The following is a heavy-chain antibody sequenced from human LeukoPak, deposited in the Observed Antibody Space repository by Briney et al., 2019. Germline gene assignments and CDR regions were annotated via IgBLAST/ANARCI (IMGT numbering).Heavy chain of an antibody. CDR1: GYTLSSYG. CDR2: ISAYSGNT. Sequence: ASVKVSCKASGYTLSSYGISWVRQAPGQGLEWVGWISAYSGNTIYAQKLQGRVTMTTDTSTSTAYMELRSPISDDTAVYYCARDFTPYCSSTSCSWFDPWGQGTLVTVSS. V-gene: IGHV1-18*01. J-gene: IGHJ5*02. CDR3: ARDFTPYCSSTSCSWFDP. D-gene: IGHD2-2*01.